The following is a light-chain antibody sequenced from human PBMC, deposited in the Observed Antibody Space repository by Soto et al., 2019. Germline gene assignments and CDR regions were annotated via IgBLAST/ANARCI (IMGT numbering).Light chain of an antibody. Sequence: EIVLTQSPGPLSLSPGERATLSCRASQSVSSSYLAWYQQKPGQAPRLLIYGASSRATGIPDRFSGSGSETDFTLTNSRLEPEDFAVYYCQHYGSSSWTFGQGTKVEIK. CDR2: GAS. CDR3: QHYGSSSWT. V-gene: IGKV3-20*01. CDR1: QSVSSSY. J-gene: IGKJ1*01.